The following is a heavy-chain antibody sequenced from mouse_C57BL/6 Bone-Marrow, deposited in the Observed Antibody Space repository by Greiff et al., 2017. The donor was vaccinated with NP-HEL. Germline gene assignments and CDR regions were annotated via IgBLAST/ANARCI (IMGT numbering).Heavy chain of an antibody. CDR2: ISYDGSN. D-gene: IGHD4-1*01. V-gene: IGHV3-6*01. J-gene: IGHJ2*01. Sequence: EVKLQESGPGLVKPSQSLSLTCSVTGYSITSGYYWNWIRQFPGNKLEWMGYISYDGSNNYNPSLKNRISITRDTSKNHFSLKLNSVTTEETATYYCARGTGTVDYWGQGTTLTVSS. CDR1: GYSITSGYY. CDR3: ARGTGTVDY.